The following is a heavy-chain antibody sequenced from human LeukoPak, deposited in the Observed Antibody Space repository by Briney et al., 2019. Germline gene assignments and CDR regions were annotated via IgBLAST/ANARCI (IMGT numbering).Heavy chain of an antibody. Sequence: PVGSLRLSCAASGFTFSNYWMSWVRQAPGKGLEWVANIKQDGSEKYYVDSVKGRFTISRDNAKNPLYLQMNSLRAEDTAVYYCARTEGLYYYYYMDVWGKGTTVTVSS. CDR1: GFTFSNYW. J-gene: IGHJ6*03. V-gene: IGHV3-7*01. CDR3: ARTEGLYYYYYMDV. CDR2: IKQDGSEK.